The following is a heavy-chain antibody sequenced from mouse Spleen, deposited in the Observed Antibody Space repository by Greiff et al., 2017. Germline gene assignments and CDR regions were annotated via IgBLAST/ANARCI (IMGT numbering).Heavy chain of an antibody. D-gene: IGHD1-1*01. CDR2: INSNGGST. CDR1: GFTFSSYA. Sequence: EVKVVESGGGLVKPGGSLKLSCAASGFTFSSYAMSWVRQTPEKRLEWVAAINSNGGSTYYPDTVKDRFTISRDNAKNTLYLQMSSLRSEDTALYYCARHGNYYDGFDYWGQGTTLTVSS. J-gene: IGHJ2*01. V-gene: IGHV5-6-2*01. CDR3: ARHGNYYDGFDY.